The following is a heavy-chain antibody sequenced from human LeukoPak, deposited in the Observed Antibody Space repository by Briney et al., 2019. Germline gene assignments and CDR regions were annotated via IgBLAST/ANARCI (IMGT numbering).Heavy chain of an antibody. CDR2: IIPIFGTA. V-gene: IGHV1-69*01. D-gene: IGHD2-15*01. Sequence: SVNVSCKASGGTFSSYAISWVRQAPGQGLEWMGGIIPIFGTANYAQKFQGRVTITADESTSTAYMELSSLRSEDTAVYYCASRIGYCSGGSCYWHYFDYWGQGTLVTVSS. CDR3: ASRIGYCSGGSCYWHYFDY. J-gene: IGHJ4*02. CDR1: GGTFSSYA.